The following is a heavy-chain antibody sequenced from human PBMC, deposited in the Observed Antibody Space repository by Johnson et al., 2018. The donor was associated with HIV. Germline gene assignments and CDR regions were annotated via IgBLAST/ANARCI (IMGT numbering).Heavy chain of an antibody. J-gene: IGHJ3*02. CDR2: IRYDGSKK. CDR3: ARDRTDCSGGSCYVEDAFDI. CDR1: GLSFSNFG. D-gene: IGHD2-15*01. Sequence: QVQLVESGGGVVQPGKSLTLSCVASGLSFSNFGIHWVRQAPGKGPEWVAVIRYDGSKKYYEDSVKGRFTIPRDISKNTRYLQMNSLSAEDTAVYYCARDRTDCSGGSCYVEDAFDIWGQGTMVTVSS. V-gene: IGHV3-33*08.